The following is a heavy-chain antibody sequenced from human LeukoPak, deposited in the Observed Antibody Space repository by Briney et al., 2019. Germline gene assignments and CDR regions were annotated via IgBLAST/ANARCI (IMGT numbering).Heavy chain of an antibody. CDR3: ARDRAKLSRGGAAYYFDS. CDR2: IYYSGST. CDR1: GGSVSSSSYY. Sequence: SETLSLTCTVSGGSVSSSSYYWSWIRQPPGQGLQWIGYIYYSGSTNDNPSLKSRVTISIDTSKNQFSLNLSSVTAADTAVYYCARDRAKLSRGGAAYYFDSWGQGILLTVSS. D-gene: IGHD1-26*01. V-gene: IGHV4-61*01. J-gene: IGHJ4*02.